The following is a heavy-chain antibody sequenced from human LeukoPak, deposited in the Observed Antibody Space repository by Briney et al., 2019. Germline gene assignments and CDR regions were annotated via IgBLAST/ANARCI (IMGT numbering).Heavy chain of an antibody. CDR2: IYYSGRT. V-gene: IGHV4-59*01. J-gene: IGHJ4*02. CDR3: ARGNILGYFDY. Sequence: PSETLPLTCTVSGGSISSYYWSWIRQPPGKGLEWVGYIYYSGRTNYNPSLKSRVTISVDTSKNQFSLKLSSVTAADTAVYYCARGNILGYFDYWGQGTLVTVSS. CDR1: GGSISSYY. D-gene: IGHD3-9*01.